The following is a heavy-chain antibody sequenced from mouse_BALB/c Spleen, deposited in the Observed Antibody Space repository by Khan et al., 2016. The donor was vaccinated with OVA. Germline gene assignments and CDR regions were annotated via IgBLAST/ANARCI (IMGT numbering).Heavy chain of an antibody. D-gene: IGHD3-1*01. CDR2: INPNNGGT. CDR3: ARRGAARATWDYFDY. J-gene: IGHJ2*01. V-gene: IGHV1-18*01. Sequence: EVQLQQSGSELVKPGASVKISCKTSGYTFTEYTMHWVKQSHGKSLEWIGRINPNNGGTNYNQKFKGKATLTADTSSSTAYMQLSSLTSGDSVIYYCARRGAARATWDYFDYWGQGTTLTVSS. CDR1: GYTFTEYT.